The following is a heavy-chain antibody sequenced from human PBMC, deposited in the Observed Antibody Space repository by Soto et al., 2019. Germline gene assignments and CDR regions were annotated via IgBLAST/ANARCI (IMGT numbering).Heavy chain of an antibody. CDR1: GGSISSSSYY. D-gene: IGHD2-21*02. V-gene: IGHV4-39*01. Sequence: SETLSLTCTVSGGSISSSSYYWGWIRQPPGKGLEWIGSIYYSGSTYYNPSLKSRVTISVDTSKNQFSLKLSSVTAADTAVYYCARVTADKYSYYGMDVWGQGTTVTVS. CDR3: ARVTADKYSYYGMDV. CDR2: IYYSGST. J-gene: IGHJ6*02.